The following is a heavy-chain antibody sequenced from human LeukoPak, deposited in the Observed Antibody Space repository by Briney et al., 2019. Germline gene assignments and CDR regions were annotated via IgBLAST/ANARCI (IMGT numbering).Heavy chain of an antibody. CDR3: ASLDYYDSSGYYYPLDY. V-gene: IGHV3-21*01. CDR1: GFTFSSYS. J-gene: IGHJ4*02. D-gene: IGHD3-22*01. CDR2: ISSSSSYI. Sequence: GGSLRLSCAASGFTFSSYSMNWVRQAPGKGLEWVSSISSSSSYIYYADSVKGRFTISRDNSKNTLYLQMNSLRAEDTAVYYCASLDYYDSSGYYYPLDYWGQGTLVTVSS.